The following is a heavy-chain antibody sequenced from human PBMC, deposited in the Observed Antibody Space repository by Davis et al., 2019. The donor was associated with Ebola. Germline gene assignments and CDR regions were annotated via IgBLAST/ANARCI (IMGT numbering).Heavy chain of an antibody. Sequence: GESLKISCVASGFSFNSYGMHWVRQAPGKGLEWLAVIWYDGSREFSADSMKGRFTISRDNSRDTLFLQMNSLRVEDTGVYYCARDPAIGKSLSTFDVWGQGTTVTVAS. CDR1: GFSFNSYG. J-gene: IGHJ3*01. CDR3: ARDPAIGKSLSTFDV. CDR2: IWYDGSRE. D-gene: IGHD2-21*01. V-gene: IGHV3-33*01.